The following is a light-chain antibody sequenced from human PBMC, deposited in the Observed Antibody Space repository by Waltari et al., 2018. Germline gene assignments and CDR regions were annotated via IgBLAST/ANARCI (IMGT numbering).Light chain of an antibody. CDR3: GSYTTTGTRV. CDR2: DVD. V-gene: IGLV2-14*03. J-gene: IGLJ3*02. CDR1: SSDVGGYKF. Sequence: QSALTQPASVSGSPGQSITISCTGTSSDVGGYKFVSWYQQPPGKAPKFLIFDVDRRPSGISNRVSGSKSGNTASLTISGLQPEDEADYYCGSYTTTGTRVFGGGTKLTVL.